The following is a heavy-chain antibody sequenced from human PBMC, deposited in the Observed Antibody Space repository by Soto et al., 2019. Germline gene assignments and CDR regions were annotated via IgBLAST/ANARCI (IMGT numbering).Heavy chain of an antibody. CDR2: IDPSDSYT. V-gene: IGHV5-10-1*01. D-gene: IGHD3-10*02. CDR3: ARIDHVNYYYGMDV. J-gene: IGHJ6*02. CDR1: GNSFTSYW. Sequence: XESLKVSCQCSGNSFTSYWISLVLQMPGKGLEWMGRIDPSDSYTNYSPSFQGHVTISADKSISTAYLQWSSLKASDTAMYYCARIDHVNYYYGMDVWGQGTTVTVSS.